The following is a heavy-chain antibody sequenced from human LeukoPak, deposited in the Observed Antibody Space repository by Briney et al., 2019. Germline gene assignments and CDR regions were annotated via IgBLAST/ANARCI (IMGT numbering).Heavy chain of an antibody. D-gene: IGHD5-24*01. CDR2: IKQDGSEK. CDR1: GFTFSSYW. V-gene: IGHV3-7*04. CDR3: ARGRWLQIS. Sequence: GGSLRLSCAASGFTFSSYWMSWVRPAPGKGLEWVANIKQDGSEKSYRDSVKGRFTISRDNANNSLYLQMNSLRAEDTAVYYCARGRWLQISWGQGTLVTVSS. J-gene: IGHJ4*02.